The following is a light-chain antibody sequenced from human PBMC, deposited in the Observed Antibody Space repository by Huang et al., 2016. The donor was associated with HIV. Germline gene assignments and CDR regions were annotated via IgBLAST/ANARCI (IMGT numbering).Light chain of an antibody. Sequence: EIVLTQSPATLSLSPGERATLSCRASQSVSNYLAWYQQKPGKAPRLLIYDASNRATGIPARFSGSGSGTDFTLTISSLEPEDFAVYYCQHRSNWPSWTFGQGTKVEIK. CDR3: QHRSNWPSWT. J-gene: IGKJ1*01. CDR2: DAS. V-gene: IGKV3-11*01. CDR1: QSVSNY.